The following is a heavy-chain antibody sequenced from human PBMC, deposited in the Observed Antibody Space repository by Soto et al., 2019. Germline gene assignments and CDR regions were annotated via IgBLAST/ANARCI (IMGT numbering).Heavy chain of an antibody. CDR2: ISAYNGNT. Sequence: GASVKVSCKASGYTFTSYGVRWVRQAPGQGLEWMGWISAYNGNTNYAQKLQGRVTMTTDTSTSTAYMELRSLRSDDTAVYYCVRVGPYYDFRSGYPNFDCWGQGTQVTVYS. V-gene: IGHV1-18*01. D-gene: IGHD3-3*01. J-gene: IGHJ4*02. CDR1: GYTFTSYG. CDR3: VRVGPYYDFRSGYPNFDC.